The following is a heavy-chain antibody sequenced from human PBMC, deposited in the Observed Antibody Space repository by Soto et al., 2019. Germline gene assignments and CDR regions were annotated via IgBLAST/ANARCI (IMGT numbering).Heavy chain of an antibody. CDR1: GFTFSSYA. V-gene: IGHV3-30-3*01. CDR2: ISYDGSNK. D-gene: IGHD3-3*01. Sequence: QVQLVESGGGVVQPGRSLRLSCAASGFTFSSYAMHWVRQAPGKGLEWVAVISYDGSNKYYADSVKGRFTISRDNSKNTLYLQMNSLRAEDTAVYYCARSEWIQTHFDYWGQGTLVTVSS. J-gene: IGHJ4*02. CDR3: ARSEWIQTHFDY.